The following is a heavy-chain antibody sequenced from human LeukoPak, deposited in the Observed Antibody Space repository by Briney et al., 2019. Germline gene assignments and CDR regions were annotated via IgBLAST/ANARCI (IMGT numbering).Heavy chain of an antibody. V-gene: IGHV1-69*13. Sequence: SVKVSCKASGGTFNSFAISWVRQAPGQGLEWMGGIIPIFGTANYAQKFQGRVTITADESTSTAYMELSSLRSEDTAVYYCARGTTMVTNYFDYRGQGTLVTVSS. D-gene: IGHD5-18*01. CDR3: ARGTTMVTNYFDY. CDR1: GGTFNSFA. CDR2: IIPIFGTA. J-gene: IGHJ4*02.